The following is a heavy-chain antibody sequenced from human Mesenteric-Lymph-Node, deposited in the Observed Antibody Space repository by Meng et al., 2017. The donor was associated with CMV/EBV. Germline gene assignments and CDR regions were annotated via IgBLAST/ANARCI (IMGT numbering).Heavy chain of an antibody. Sequence: GESLKISCAASGFTFSSYSMNWVRQAPGKGLEWVAFIRNDESNQYYADSVKGRFTISRDNAKNSLYLQMNSLRAEDTAVYYCARDLGIAVGWGQGTRVTVSS. CDR2: IRNDESNQ. D-gene: IGHD6-19*01. V-gene: IGHV3-33*08. CDR3: ARDLGIAVG. J-gene: IGHJ4*02. CDR1: GFTFSSYS.